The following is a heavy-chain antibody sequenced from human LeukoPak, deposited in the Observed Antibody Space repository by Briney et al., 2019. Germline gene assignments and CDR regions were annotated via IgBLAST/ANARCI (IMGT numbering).Heavy chain of an antibody. D-gene: IGHD3-9*01. CDR1: GFTFSSYG. J-gene: IGHJ6*03. CDR3: AKDAVVGYYDILTGYPSRIFYMDV. CDR2: IRYDGSNK. V-gene: IGHV3-30*02. Sequence: GGSLRLSCAASGFTFSSYGMHWVRQAPGKGLEWVAFIRYDGSNKYYADSVKGRFTISRDNSKNTLYLQMNSLRAEDTAVYYCAKDAVVGYYDILTGYPSRIFYMDVWGKGTTVTISS.